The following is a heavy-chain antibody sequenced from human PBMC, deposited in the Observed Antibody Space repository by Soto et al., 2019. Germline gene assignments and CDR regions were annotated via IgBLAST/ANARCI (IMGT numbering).Heavy chain of an antibody. D-gene: IGHD2-2*02. V-gene: IGHV1-46*01. CDR1: GYTFTSYY. CDR3: ARDGPRPLLYGWYYFDY. CDR2: INPSGGST. J-gene: IGHJ4*02. Sequence: ASVKVSCKASGYTFTSYYMHWVRQAPGQGLEWMGIINPSGGSTSYAQKFQGRVTMTRDTSTSTVYMELSSLRSEDTAVYYCARDGPRPLLYGWYYFDYWGQGTLVTVSS.